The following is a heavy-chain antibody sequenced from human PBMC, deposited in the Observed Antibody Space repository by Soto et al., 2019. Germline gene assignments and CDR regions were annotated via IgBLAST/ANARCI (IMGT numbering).Heavy chain of an antibody. CDR3: ARESRSSRYDSSGYSQFRFLDF. J-gene: IGHJ2*01. CDR2: IYYSGST. D-gene: IGHD3-22*01. Sequence: SQTSCLTSTVSVRSISRGGYYLTWIRDHARKALEWIGYIYYSGSTYYNPSLKSRVTISVDWSKNQFALELSSVTAADTAVYYCARESRSSRYDSSGYSQFRFLDFRGRGTLVT. V-gene: IGHV4-31*03. CDR1: VRSISRGGYY.